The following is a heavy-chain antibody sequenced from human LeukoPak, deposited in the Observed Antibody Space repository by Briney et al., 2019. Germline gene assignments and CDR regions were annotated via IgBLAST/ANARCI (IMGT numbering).Heavy chain of an antibody. D-gene: IGHD6-19*01. J-gene: IGHJ4*02. CDR3: ARARIAVAGTFGLFFDY. Sequence: PGGSLRLSCAASGFTFSSYSMNWVRQAPGKGLEWVSSISSSSSYIYYADSVKGRFTISRDNAKNSLYLQMNNLRAEDTAVYYCARARIAVAGTFGLFFDYWGQGTLVTVSS. V-gene: IGHV3-21*01. CDR1: GFTFSSYS. CDR2: ISSSSSYI.